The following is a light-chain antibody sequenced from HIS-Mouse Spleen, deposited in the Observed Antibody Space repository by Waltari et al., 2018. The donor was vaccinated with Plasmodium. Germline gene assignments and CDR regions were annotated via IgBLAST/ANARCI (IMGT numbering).Light chain of an antibody. V-gene: IGLV2-14*03. Sequence: QSALTQPASVSGSPGQSITISCTGTSSDVGGYNYVSWYQQHPGNAPKLMIYDVRNRPSGVSNRFSGSKSGNTASLTISGLQAEDEADYYCSSYTSSSTLVFGGGTKLTVL. CDR2: DVR. CDR3: SSYTSSSTLV. J-gene: IGLJ2*01. CDR1: SSDVGGYNY.